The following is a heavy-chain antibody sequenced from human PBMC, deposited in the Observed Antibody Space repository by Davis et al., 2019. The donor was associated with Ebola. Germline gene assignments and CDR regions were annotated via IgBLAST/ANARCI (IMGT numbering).Heavy chain of an antibody. J-gene: IGHJ6*02. CDR2: ISSSSSTI. Sequence: PGGSLRLSCAASGFTFSSYSMNWVRQAPGKGLEWVSYISSSSSTIYYADSVKGRFTISRDNAKNSLYPQMNSLRDEDTAVYYCARPLAAPYYYGMDVWGQGTTVTVSS. CDR1: GFTFSSYS. CDR3: ARPLAAPYYYGMDV. V-gene: IGHV3-48*02.